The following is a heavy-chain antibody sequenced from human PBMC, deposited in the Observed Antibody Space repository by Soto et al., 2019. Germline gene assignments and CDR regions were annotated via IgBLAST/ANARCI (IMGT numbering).Heavy chain of an antibody. J-gene: IGHJ3*02. D-gene: IGHD1-7*01. CDR2: ISAYNGNT. CDR3: ARPLGRRTSDAFDI. CDR1: GYTFTSYG. V-gene: IGHV1-18*01. Sequence: QVQLVQSGAEVKKPGASVKVSCKASGYTFTSYGISWVRQATGQGLEWMGWISAYNGNTNYARKLQVRCTMTTDSSTSTAYMELGSLRSDDTAGYYCARPLGRRTSDAFDIWGQGTMVSVSS.